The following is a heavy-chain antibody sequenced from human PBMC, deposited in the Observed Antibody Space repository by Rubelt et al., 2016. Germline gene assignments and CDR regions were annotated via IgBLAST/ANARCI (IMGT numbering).Heavy chain of an antibody. D-gene: IGHD2-15*01. Sequence: VQLVQSGAEVKKPGASVKVSCKVSGYTLTELSMHWVRQAPGKGLEWMGGFAPEDGETIYAQKFQGKVPMTEDTSTDTAYMELSSLRSEDTAVYYCATVSCSGGSCYSLSLGYWGQGTLVTVSS. CDR2: FAPEDGET. CDR3: ATVSCSGGSCYSLSLGY. J-gene: IGHJ4*02. V-gene: IGHV1-24*01. CDR1: GYTLTELS.